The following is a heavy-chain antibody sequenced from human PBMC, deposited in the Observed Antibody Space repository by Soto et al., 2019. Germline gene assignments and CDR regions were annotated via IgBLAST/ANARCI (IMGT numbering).Heavy chain of an antibody. CDR3: ARGFYDFGVP. CDR1: GYDFTSHY. V-gene: IGHV1-46*01. D-gene: IGHD3-3*01. J-gene: IGHJ5*02. CDR2: INPIGGST. Sequence: ASVKLSCKASGYDFTSHYMHLVRQAPGQGLEWMGIINPIGGSTNYAQKFQGRVTMTRDTSTSTVYMELSSLRSEDTAVYYCARGFYDFGVPWGQGTLVTAPQ.